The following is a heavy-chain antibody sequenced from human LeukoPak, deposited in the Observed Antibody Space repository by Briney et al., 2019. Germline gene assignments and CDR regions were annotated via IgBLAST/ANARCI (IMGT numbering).Heavy chain of an antibody. CDR2: IYYSGST. J-gene: IGHJ4*02. Sequence: SETLSLTRTVSGGSISSYYWSWIRQPPGKGLEWIGYIYYSGSTNYNPSLKSRVTISVDTSKNQFSLKLSSVTAADTAVYYCANRGLYSGSYFSYWGQGTLVTVSS. CDR3: ANRGLYSGSYFSY. D-gene: IGHD1-26*01. CDR1: GGSISSYY. V-gene: IGHV4-59*01.